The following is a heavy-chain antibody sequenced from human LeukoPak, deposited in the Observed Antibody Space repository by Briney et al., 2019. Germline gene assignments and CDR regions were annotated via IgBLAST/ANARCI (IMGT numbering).Heavy chain of an antibody. CDR1: GYTFTSYY. CDR2: IIPIFGTA. CDR3: ARDIAAANHYMDV. J-gene: IGHJ6*03. V-gene: IGHV1-69*13. D-gene: IGHD6-13*01. Sequence: SVKVSCKASGYTFTSYYMHWVRQAPGQGLEWMGGIIPIFGTANYAQKFQGRVTITADESTSTAYMELSSLRSEDTAVYYCARDIAAANHYMDVWGKGTTVTVSS.